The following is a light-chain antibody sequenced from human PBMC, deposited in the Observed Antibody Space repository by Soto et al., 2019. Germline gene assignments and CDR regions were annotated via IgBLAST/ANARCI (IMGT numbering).Light chain of an antibody. CDR1: SSNIGAGHD. CDR2: GNG. CDR3: QSYDSSLSGSEV. V-gene: IGLV1-40*01. Sequence: QSVLTQPPSVWGAPGQRVTISCTGSSSNIGAGHDVHWYQHLPGTAPKLLIYGNGNRPSGVPDRFSGSKSGTSASLAITGLQAEDEADYYCQSYDSSLSGSEVFGTGTKLTVL. J-gene: IGLJ1*01.